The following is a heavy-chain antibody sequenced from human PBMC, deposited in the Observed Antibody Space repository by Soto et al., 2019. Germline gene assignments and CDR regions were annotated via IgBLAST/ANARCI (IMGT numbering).Heavy chain of an antibody. D-gene: IGHD6-19*01. CDR3: ARDSSGWYAYYYYGMDV. V-gene: IGHV1-18*04. CDR2: ICAYNGNT. Sequence: ASVKVSCKASGYTFTSYGISWVRQAPGQGLEWMGWICAYNGNTNYAQKLQGRVTMTTDTSTSTAYMELRSLRSDDTAVYYCARDSSGWYAYYYYGMDVWGQGTTVTVSS. J-gene: IGHJ6*02. CDR1: GYTFTSYG.